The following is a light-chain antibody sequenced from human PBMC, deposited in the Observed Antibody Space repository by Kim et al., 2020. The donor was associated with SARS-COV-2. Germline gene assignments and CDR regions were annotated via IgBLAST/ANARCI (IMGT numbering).Light chain of an antibody. CDR2: TAS. CDR1: QSISTW. Sequence: ASVGDGVTSTCRASQSISTWLAWYQQKPGKAPNLLIYTASILQNGVPSRFSGSGSGTDFTLTISSLQPEDSATNYCQQSNSFPITFGQGTRLEIK. J-gene: IGKJ5*01. V-gene: IGKV1D-12*01. CDR3: QQSNSFPIT.